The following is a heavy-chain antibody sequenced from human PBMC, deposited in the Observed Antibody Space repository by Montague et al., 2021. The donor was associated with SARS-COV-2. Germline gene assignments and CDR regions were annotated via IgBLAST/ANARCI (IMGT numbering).Heavy chain of an antibody. CDR1: GDSVSSNSVA. Sequence: CAISGDSVSSNSVAWNWIRQSPSRGLEWLGRTYYRSKWYSDYAPSVRGRLTVNPDASKNEFSLELNYVTPEDTAVYLCVRCSGWFYFDFWGQGTLVTVSS. D-gene: IGHD6-19*01. CDR3: VRCSGWFYFDF. V-gene: IGHV6-1*01. J-gene: IGHJ4*02. CDR2: TYYRSKWYS.